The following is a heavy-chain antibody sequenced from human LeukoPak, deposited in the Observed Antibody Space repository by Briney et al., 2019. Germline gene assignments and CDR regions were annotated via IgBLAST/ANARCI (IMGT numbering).Heavy chain of an antibody. J-gene: IGHJ3*01. CDR3: AKEGDGYH. CDR2: IRWDGGST. V-gene: IGHV3-43*01. Sequence: GGSLRLFCAASGFTFDDYTMHWVRQAPGKGLEWVSLIRWDGGSTYYADSVKGRFTISRDNSKNSLYLQMNSLRTEDTALYYRAKEGDGYHWGQGTMVTVSS. CDR1: GFTFDDYT. D-gene: IGHD5-24*01.